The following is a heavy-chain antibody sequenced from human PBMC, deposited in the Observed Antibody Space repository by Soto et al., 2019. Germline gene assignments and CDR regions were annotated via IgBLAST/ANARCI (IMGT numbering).Heavy chain of an antibody. J-gene: IGHJ5*02. D-gene: IGHD2-15*01. CDR2: INAGNGNT. Sequence: ASVKVSCKASGYTFTSYAMHWVRQAPGQRLEWMGWINAGNGNTKYSQKFQGRVTITRDTSASTAYMELSSLRSEDTAVYYCARGRMVVVVAAVYWFDPWGQGTLVTVSS. V-gene: IGHV1-3*01. CDR3: ARGRMVVVVAAVYWFDP. CDR1: GYTFTSYA.